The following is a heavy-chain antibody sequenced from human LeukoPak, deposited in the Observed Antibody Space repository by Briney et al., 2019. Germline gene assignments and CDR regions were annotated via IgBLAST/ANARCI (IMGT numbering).Heavy chain of an antibody. V-gene: IGHV5-51*01. CDR3: ARGQLADY. J-gene: IGHJ4*02. CDR1: GYNFADYW. Sequence: GESLKISCKASGYNFADYWIAWVRQMPGKGLEWMGIIYPGDSDTRYSPSFQGQVTISADKSISTAYLQWSSLKASDTAMYYCARGQLADYWGQGTLVTVSS. CDR2: IYPGDSDT. D-gene: IGHD6-13*01.